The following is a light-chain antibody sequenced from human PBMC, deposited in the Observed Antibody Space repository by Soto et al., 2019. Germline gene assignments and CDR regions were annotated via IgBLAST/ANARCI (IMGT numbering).Light chain of an antibody. CDR3: QQYNNWPRT. J-gene: IGKJ1*01. CDR1: QSVSNN. V-gene: IGKV3-15*01. Sequence: IVMMQSPATLSVSPGERATLSCRASQSVSNNLAWYQQKPGQAPRLLIYGASTRATGIPARFSGSGSGTEFTLTISSLQSEDFALYYCQQYNNWPRTFGQGTKVDIK. CDR2: GAS.